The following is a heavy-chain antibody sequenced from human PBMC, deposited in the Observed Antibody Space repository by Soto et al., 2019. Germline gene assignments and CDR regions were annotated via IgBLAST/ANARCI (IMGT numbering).Heavy chain of an antibody. D-gene: IGHD3-16*01. CDR2: TSYSGNT. V-gene: IGHV4-59*02. CDR3: ARDGLGPFEY. Sequence: QVQLLESGPGLLKPSETLSLTCTISGGSVSTYYWSWIRQPPGKALEWIGLTSYSGNTNYNPSLKSRFAMAVDTSKNQFSLTLTSVTAADTAVYYCARDGLGPFEYWGQGTLVTVSS. J-gene: IGHJ4*02. CDR1: GGSVSTYY.